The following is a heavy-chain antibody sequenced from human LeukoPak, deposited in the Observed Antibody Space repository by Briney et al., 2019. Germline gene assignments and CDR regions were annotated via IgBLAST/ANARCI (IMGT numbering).Heavy chain of an antibody. Sequence: GRSLRLSCAASGFTFSSYAMHWVRQAPGKGLEWVAVISYDGSNKYYADSVKGRFTISRGNSKNTLYLQMNSLRAEDTAVYYCANIPTARGGVVIIPFDYWGQGTLVTVSS. CDR3: ANIPTARGGVVIIPFDY. CDR2: ISYDGSNK. V-gene: IGHV3-30-3*01. D-gene: IGHD3-3*01. CDR1: GFTFSSYA. J-gene: IGHJ4*02.